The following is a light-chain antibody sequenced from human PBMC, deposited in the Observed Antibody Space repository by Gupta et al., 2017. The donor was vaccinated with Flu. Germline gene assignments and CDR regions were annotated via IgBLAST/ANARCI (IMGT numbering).Light chain of an antibody. Sequence: EIVMTQSPATLSVSPGERATLSCRASQSISSDLAWYQQKPGQAPSLLIYGASTRATGIPARFSGSGSGTEFTLTIYSLQSEDFAVYYCQQYNNWPPWTFGQGTKVEFK. CDR2: GAS. CDR3: QQYNNWPPWT. CDR1: QSISSD. J-gene: IGKJ1*01. V-gene: IGKV3-15*01.